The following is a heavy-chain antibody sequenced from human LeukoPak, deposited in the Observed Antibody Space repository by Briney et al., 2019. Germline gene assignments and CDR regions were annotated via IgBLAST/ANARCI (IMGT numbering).Heavy chain of an antibody. V-gene: IGHV1-8*03. Sequence: ASVKVSCKASGYTFTSYDINWVRQATGQGLEWVGWVNPNSGNTGYAQKFQGRVTITRNTSISTAYMELSSLRSEDTAVYYCARGYGDAFDIWGQGTMVTVSS. CDR3: ARGYGDAFDI. J-gene: IGHJ3*02. D-gene: IGHD4-17*01. CDR2: VNPNSGNT. CDR1: GYTFTSYD.